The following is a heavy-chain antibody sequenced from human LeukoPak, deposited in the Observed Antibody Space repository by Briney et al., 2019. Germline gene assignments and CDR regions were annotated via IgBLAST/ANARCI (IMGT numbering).Heavy chain of an antibody. CDR1: GGSISSYY. J-gene: IGHJ4*02. CDR2: IYYSGST. D-gene: IGHD3-22*01. CDR3: ASLYYYDGSGYYYYFDY. V-gene: IGHV4-59*08. Sequence: PSETLSLTCTVSGGSISSYYWSWIRQPPGKGLEWIGYIYYSGSTIYNPYLKSRVTISVDTSKNQFSLKLGSVTAADTAVYYCASLYYYDGSGYYYYFDYWGQGTLVTVSS.